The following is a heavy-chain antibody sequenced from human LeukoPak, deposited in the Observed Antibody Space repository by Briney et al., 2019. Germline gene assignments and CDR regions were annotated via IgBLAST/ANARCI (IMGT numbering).Heavy chain of an antibody. CDR2: IIPILGIA. J-gene: IGHJ4*02. D-gene: IGHD1-26*01. CDR3: ARDRSSGSLYFDY. Sequence: SVKVSCKASGGTFSSYAISWVRQAPGQGLEWMGRIIPILGIANYAQKFQGRVTITADKSTSTAYMELSSLRSEDTAVYYCARDRSSGSLYFDYWGQGTLVTVSS. V-gene: IGHV1-69*04. CDR1: GGTFSSYA.